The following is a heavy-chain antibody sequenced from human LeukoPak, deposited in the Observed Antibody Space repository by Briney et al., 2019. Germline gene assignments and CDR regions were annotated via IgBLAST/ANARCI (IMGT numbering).Heavy chain of an antibody. D-gene: IGHD3-22*01. V-gene: IGHV3-48*01. CDR2: ISSSSSTI. CDR1: GFTFSSYS. CDR3: ARGNPPDYYDSSGQLFDY. J-gene: IGHJ4*02. Sequence: GGSLRRSCAASGFTFSSYSMNWVRQAPGKGLEWVSYISSSSSTIYYADSVKGRFTISRDNAKNSLYLQMNSLRAEDTAVYYCARGNPPDYYDSSGQLFDYWGQGTLVTVSS.